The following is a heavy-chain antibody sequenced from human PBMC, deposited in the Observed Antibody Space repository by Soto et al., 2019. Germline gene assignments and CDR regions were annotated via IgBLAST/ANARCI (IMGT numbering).Heavy chain of an antibody. D-gene: IGHD1-20*01. Sequence: GESLKISCAASGLTFRSYWMHWVRQASGKGLVWVSRINTDGSVAMYVDSVKGRFTISRDNAKNSLYLQMNSLRAEDTAVYYCARVYTRGGNSWGQGTLVTVSS. J-gene: IGHJ5*02. CDR2: INTDGSVA. V-gene: IGHV3-74*03. CDR3: ARVYTRGGNS. CDR1: GLTFRSYW.